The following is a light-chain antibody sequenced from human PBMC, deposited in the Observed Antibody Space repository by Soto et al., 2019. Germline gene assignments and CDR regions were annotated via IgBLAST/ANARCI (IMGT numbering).Light chain of an antibody. CDR3: QQRSNWPRRT. CDR2: GVS. V-gene: IGKV3D-20*02. Sequence: EIVLTQSPGTLSLSPGERATLSCRASQSVSSSYLAWYQQKPGQAPRLLIYGVSSRATGIPDRFSGSGSGTDFTLTISSLQSEDFAVYYCQQRSNWPRRTFGQGTKVDIK. J-gene: IGKJ1*01. CDR1: QSVSSSY.